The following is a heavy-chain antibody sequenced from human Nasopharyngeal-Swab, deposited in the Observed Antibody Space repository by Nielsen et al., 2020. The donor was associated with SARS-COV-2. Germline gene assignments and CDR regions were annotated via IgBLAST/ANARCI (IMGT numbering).Heavy chain of an antibody. Sequence: GGSLRLSCAASGFTFSSYGMHWVRQAPGKGLEWVAVIWYDGSNKYYADSVKGRFTISRDNSKNTLYLQMNSLRAEDTAVYYCARGNRPVAFDIWGQETMVTVSS. CDR2: IWYDGSNK. CDR3: ARGNRPVAFDI. D-gene: IGHD2/OR15-2a*01. J-gene: IGHJ3*02. V-gene: IGHV3-33*01. CDR1: GFTFSSYG.